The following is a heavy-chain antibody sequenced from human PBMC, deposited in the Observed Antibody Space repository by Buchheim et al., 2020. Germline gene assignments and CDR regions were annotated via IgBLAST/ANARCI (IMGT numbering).Heavy chain of an antibody. CDR3: AKDKQLELLSGGDY. CDR2: ISYDGSNK. J-gene: IGHJ4*02. Sequence: QVQLVESGGGVVQPGRSLRLSCAASGFTFSSYGMHWVRQAPGKGLEWVAVISYDGSNKYYADSVKGRLTISRDNSKNTLYLQMNSLRAEDTAVYYCAKDKQLELLSGGDYWGQGTL. D-gene: IGHD1-7*01. V-gene: IGHV3-30*18. CDR1: GFTFSSYG.